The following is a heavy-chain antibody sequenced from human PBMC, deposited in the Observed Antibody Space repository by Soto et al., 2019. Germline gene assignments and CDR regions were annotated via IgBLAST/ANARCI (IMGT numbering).Heavy chain of an antibody. Sequence: QLQLQESGSGLVKPSQTLSLTCAVSGGSISSGGYSWSWIRQPPGKGLEWIGYIYHSGSTYYNPSLTSRVXXXGXXSKNQFSLKLSSVTAADTAVYYCARASTTVTTLDYWGPGTLVTVSS. J-gene: IGHJ4*02. CDR1: GGSISSGGYS. D-gene: IGHD4-17*01. CDR2: IYHSGST. V-gene: IGHV4-30-2*01. CDR3: ARASTTVTTLDY.